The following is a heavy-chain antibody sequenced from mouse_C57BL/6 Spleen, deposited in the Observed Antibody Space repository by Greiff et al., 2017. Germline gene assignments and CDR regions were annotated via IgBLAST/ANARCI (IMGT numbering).Heavy chain of an antibody. CDR1: GYAFSSSW. CDR2: IYPGDGDT. V-gene: IGHV1-82*01. D-gene: IGHD3-2*02. Sequence: QVQLKESGPELVKPGASVKISCKASGYAFSSSWMNWVKQRPGKGLEWIGRIYPGDGDTNYNGKFKGKATLTAAKSSSTAYMQLSSLTSEDSAVYFYERWGSGYDYWGQGTTLTGSS. CDR3: ERWGSGYDY. J-gene: IGHJ2*01.